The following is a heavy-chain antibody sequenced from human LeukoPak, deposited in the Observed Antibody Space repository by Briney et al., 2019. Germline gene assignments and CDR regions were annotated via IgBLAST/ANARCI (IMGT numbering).Heavy chain of an antibody. CDR1: GFTFSSYA. J-gene: IGHJ6*02. CDR2: ISNSGGDT. V-gene: IGHV3-23*01. CDR3: GKGSRTGTTGRYYYGMDV. D-gene: IGHD1-1*01. Sequence: PGGSLRLSCAASGFTFSSYAMSWVRQALGKGLEWVSSISNSGGDTYYADSVKGRFTISRDSSKNTLYLQMNSLRAEDTAVYYCGKGSRTGTTGRYYYGMDVWGQGTTVTVSS.